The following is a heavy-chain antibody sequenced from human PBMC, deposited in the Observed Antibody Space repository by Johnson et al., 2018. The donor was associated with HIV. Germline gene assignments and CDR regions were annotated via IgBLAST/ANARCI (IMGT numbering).Heavy chain of an antibody. J-gene: IGHJ3*02. CDR1: GFTFADYG. V-gene: IGHV3-20*04. CDR2: INWNGGRT. D-gene: IGHD4-17*01. CDR3: ARSPYYDDYWSDAFDI. Sequence: EQLVESGGSVVRPGGSLRLSCAASGFTFADYGMSWVRQGPGKGLEWISGINWNGGRTGYADSVKGRFVMSRYNSKNTLYLQMHSLRAEDPAVYYCARSPYYDDYWSDAFDIWGQGTMVTVSS.